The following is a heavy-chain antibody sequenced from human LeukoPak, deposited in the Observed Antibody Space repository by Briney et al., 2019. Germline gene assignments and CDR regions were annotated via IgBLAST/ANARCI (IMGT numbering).Heavy chain of an antibody. CDR2: IRYDGSNK. Sequence: PGGSLRLSCAASGFTFSSYGMHWVRQAPGKGLEWVAFIRYDGSNKYYADSVKGRFTISRDNSKNTLYLQMNSLRAEDTAVYYCARWHYYDSSGQKGPFDYWGQGTLATVSS. D-gene: IGHD3-22*01. CDR1: GFTFSSYG. CDR3: ARWHYYDSSGQKGPFDY. V-gene: IGHV3-30*02. J-gene: IGHJ4*02.